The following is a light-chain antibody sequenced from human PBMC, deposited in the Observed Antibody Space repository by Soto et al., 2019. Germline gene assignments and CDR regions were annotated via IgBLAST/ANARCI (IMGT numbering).Light chain of an antibody. CDR1: QSVFSNY. CDR3: QQYGNSPRVT. J-gene: IGKJ5*01. CDR2: DES. Sequence: EIVLTQSPGTLSLSPGERATLSCRASQSVFSNYLAWYQQKPGQAPRVLIHDESTRATGIPDRFSGSGSGTDFTLTISRLEPEDFAVYYCQQYGNSPRVTFGQGTRLEIK. V-gene: IGKV3-20*01.